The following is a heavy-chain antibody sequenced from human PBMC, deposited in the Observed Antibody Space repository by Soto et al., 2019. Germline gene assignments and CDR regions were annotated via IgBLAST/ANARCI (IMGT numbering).Heavy chain of an antibody. CDR3: ARTDYAADPSAYNWFEP. CDR1: GYAFMSYD. D-gene: IGHD4-17*01. J-gene: IGHJ5*02. CDR2: MNPYSGYT. Sequence: GASVKVSCKASGYAFMSYDINWVRQAPGQGLEWIGWMNPYSGYTGYAQKFRGRVTLTRNTAIRTAYMELSSLRSDDTAVYYCARTDYAADPSAYNWFEPWGQGTLVTVSS. V-gene: IGHV1-8*01.